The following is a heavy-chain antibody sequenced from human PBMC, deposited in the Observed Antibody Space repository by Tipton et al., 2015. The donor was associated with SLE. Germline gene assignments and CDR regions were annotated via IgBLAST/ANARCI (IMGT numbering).Heavy chain of an antibody. CDR2: ISGSGGTT. CDR3: AREGEGFCSGGSCYVAFDH. D-gene: IGHD2-15*01. V-gene: IGHV3-23*01. CDR1: GFTFSSYA. J-gene: IGHJ4*02. Sequence: GSLRLSCAASGFTFSSYAMSWVRQTPGKGLEWVSSISGSGGTTYYADSVKGRFTISRDNAKNSLYLQMNSLRAEDTAVYYCAREGEGFCSGGSCYVAFDHWGQGALVNVSS.